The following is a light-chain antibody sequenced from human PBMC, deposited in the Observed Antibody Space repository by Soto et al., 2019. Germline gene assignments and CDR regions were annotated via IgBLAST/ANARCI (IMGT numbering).Light chain of an antibody. Sequence: QAVLTQSPSASASLGASVKLTCTLSSGHSSYAIAWHQQQPEKGPRYLMKLNSDGRHIKGDGISDRFSGSSSGAERYLTISSLQSEDEAYYYCQTWGTGIQVFGGGTKLTVL. CDR3: QTWGTGIQV. J-gene: IGLJ3*02. V-gene: IGLV4-69*01. CDR1: SGHSSYA. CDR2: LNSDGRH.